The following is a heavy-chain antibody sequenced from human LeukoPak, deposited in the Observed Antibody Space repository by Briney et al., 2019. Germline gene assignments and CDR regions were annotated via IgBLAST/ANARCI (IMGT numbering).Heavy chain of an antibody. CDR1: GFTFNNYC. D-gene: IGHD3-3*01. Sequence: KPGGSLRLSCAASGFTFNNYCMNWVRQAPGKGLEWVSSISSSTTYIYYADSVRGRFTISRDNAENSLYLQMNSLRAEDTAVYYCARAGGTVRSGSPSLYYMDVWGKGTTVTVSS. V-gene: IGHV3-21*01. CDR3: ARAGGTVRSGSPSLYYMDV. J-gene: IGHJ6*03. CDR2: ISSSTTYI.